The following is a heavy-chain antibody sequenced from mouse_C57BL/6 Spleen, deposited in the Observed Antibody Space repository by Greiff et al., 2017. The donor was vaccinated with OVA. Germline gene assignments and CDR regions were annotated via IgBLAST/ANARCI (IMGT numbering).Heavy chain of an antibody. CDR3: ARRDYGSSSPFGY. J-gene: IGHJ3*02. D-gene: IGHD1-1*01. V-gene: IGHV1-80*01. Sequence: QVQLQQSGAELVKPGASVKISCKASGYAFSSYSMSWVKQSPGKGLEWIGPICPGDGDTNYHGKFKGQSTLTGDKSTSTAYLQISHLTSEDSAVYYCARRDYGSSSPFGYWGQGTMVTVSA. CDR1: GYAFSSYS. CDR2: ICPGDGDT.